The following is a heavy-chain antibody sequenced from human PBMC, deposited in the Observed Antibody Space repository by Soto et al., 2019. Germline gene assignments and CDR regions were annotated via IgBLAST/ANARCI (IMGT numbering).Heavy chain of an antibody. V-gene: IGHV3-30*18. Sequence: GGSLRLSCAASGFTFSSYGMHWVRQAPGKGLEWVAVISYDGSNKYYVDSVKGRFTISRDNSKNTLYLQMNSLRAEDTAVYYCANLPGKNSNRRFDYWGQGTLVTVSS. CDR3: ANLPGKNSNRRFDY. CDR1: GFTFSSYG. J-gene: IGHJ4*02. CDR2: ISYDGSNK. D-gene: IGHD4-4*01.